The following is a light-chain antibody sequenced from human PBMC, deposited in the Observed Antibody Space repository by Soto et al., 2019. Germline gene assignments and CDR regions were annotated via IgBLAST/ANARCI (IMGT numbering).Light chain of an antibody. CDR3: QQYTAWPLT. CDR1: QSVYNN. V-gene: IGKV3-15*01. CDR2: AAS. Sequence: EIVMTQSPATLSVSPGERGTLSCRASQSVYNNLAWYQQKPGQAPRLLIYAASTRATGFPARFSGSGFGTEFTLTISRLQSEEFAVYYCQQYTAWPLTFSGGTKVEIK. J-gene: IGKJ4*01.